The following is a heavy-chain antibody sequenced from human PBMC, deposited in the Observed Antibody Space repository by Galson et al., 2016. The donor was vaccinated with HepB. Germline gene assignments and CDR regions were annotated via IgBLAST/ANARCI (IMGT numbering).Heavy chain of an antibody. Sequence: SVKVSCKASGGTFSSYAINWVRQAPGQGLEWMGGIIPIFDSTNYAESFQGRVTITADESTSTVYMDLSSLRSEDTAVYYCARGGDCSRISCLPYYFDSWGQGTLVTVSS. CDR3: ARGGDCSRISCLPYYFDS. J-gene: IGHJ4*02. D-gene: IGHD2-2*01. V-gene: IGHV1-69*13. CDR2: IIPIFDST. CDR1: GGTFSSYA.